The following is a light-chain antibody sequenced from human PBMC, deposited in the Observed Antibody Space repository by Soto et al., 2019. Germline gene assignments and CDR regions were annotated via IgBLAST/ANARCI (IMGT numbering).Light chain of an antibody. CDR1: QSVSTN. CDR3: QQYHNWPPYT. Sequence: EIVMTQSPATLSVSPGERATLSCRASQSVSTNLAWYQQQPGQAPRLLMYGASTSATGIPARFSGSGSGTDFTLTISSLQSEDFAVYYCQQYHNWPPYTFGQGTKLEIK. V-gene: IGKV3-15*01. CDR2: GAS. J-gene: IGKJ2*01.